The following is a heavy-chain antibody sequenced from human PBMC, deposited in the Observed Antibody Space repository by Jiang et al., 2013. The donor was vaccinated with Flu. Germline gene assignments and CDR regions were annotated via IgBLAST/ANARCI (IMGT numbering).Heavy chain of an antibody. CDR2: IHWDDVK. Sequence: KPTQTLTLTCSFSGFSLSTSGEGVGWIRQPPGKALEWLALIHWDDVKQYSPSLKSRLTITKDTSRNQVVLTLTNMDPLDTATFYCVHRSWYDFWSTNYDYFDYWGQGTLGTVSS. CDR1: GFSLSTSGEG. J-gene: IGHJ4*02. V-gene: IGHV2-5*02. CDR3: VHRSWYDFWSTNYDYFDY. D-gene: IGHD3-3*01.